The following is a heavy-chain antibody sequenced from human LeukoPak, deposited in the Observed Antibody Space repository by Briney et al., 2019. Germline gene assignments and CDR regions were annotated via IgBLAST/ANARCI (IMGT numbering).Heavy chain of an antibody. CDR1: GFTFSDYS. J-gene: IGHJ4*02. Sequence: GGSLRLSCAASGFTFSDYSMNWVRQAPGKGLEWVSSISSSSSYIFYADSVRGRFSISRDNAKNSLYLQMNSLRVEDTGVYYCASWGEGALDNWGQGTLVTVSS. CDR2: ISSSSSYI. V-gene: IGHV3-21*01. D-gene: IGHD1-26*01. CDR3: ASWGEGALDN.